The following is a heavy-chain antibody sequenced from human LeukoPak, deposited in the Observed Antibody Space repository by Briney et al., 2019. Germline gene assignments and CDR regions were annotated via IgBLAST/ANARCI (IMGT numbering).Heavy chain of an antibody. Sequence: GGSLRLSCAASGFTFSSYWMSWVRQAPGKGLEWVANIKQDGSEKYYVDSVKGRFTISRDNAKNSLYLQMNSLRAEDTALYYCARARDNYDGSGYYPDAFDIWGQGTLVTVSS. CDR1: GFTFSSYW. CDR3: ARARDNYDGSGYYPDAFDI. J-gene: IGHJ3*02. D-gene: IGHD3-22*01. V-gene: IGHV3-7*02. CDR2: IKQDGSEK.